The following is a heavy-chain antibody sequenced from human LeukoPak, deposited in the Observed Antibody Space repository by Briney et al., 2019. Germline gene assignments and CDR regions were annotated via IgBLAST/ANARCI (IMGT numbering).Heavy chain of an antibody. CDR3: ARANLLYCSSSTCLFDY. V-gene: IGHV1-2*02. D-gene: IGHD2-2*01. CDR2: INPNDGDT. CDR1: GYTFTDYY. J-gene: IGHJ4*02. Sequence: ASVKVSCRASGYTFTDYYMHWVRQAPGQGFEWMGWINPNDGDTNFAQKFQGRVTMTRDTSISTAHMEVSRLRSDDTAVYYCARANLLYCSSSTCLFDYWGQGTLVTVSS.